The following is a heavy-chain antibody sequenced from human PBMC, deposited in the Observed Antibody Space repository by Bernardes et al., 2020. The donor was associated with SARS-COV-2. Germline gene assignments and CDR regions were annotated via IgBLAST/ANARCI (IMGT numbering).Heavy chain of an antibody. CDR3: ASSAVDTIFGF. J-gene: IGHJ4*02. CDR1: GGSISSSSYY. D-gene: IGHD3-3*01. CDR2: IYYSGST. V-gene: IGHV4-39*01. Sequence: SETLSLTCTVSGGSISSSSYYWGWIRQPPGKGLEWIGSIYYSGSTYYNPSLKSRVTISVDTSKNQFSLKLSSVTAADTAVYYCASSAVDTIFGFWGQGTLVTVSS.